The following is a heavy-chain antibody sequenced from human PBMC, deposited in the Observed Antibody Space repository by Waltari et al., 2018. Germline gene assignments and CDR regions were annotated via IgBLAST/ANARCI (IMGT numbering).Heavy chain of an antibody. J-gene: IGHJ6*02. CDR3: ARTQQWLEVTDV. D-gene: IGHD5-18*01. V-gene: IGHV1-18*01. Sequence: QVQLVQSGAEVKKPGASVKVSCKASGYTFISYGISWVRQAPGQGLEWMGWIIDYKGNTKYAQKFQGRVTMTTDISTSTAYLELRSLRSDDTAVYYCARTQQWLEVTDVWGQGTTVTVSS. CDR2: IIDYKGNT. CDR1: GYTFISYG.